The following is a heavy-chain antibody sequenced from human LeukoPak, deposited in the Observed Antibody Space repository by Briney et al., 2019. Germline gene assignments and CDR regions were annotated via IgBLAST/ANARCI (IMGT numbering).Heavy chain of an antibody. V-gene: IGHV3-74*01. D-gene: IGHD3-22*01. Sequence: PGGSLRLSCAASGFTFSSYWMHWVRQAPGKGLVWVSRINSDGSSTSYADSVKGRFTISRDNAKNTPDLQMNSLRAEDTAVYYCAKMGGGYYYDSSGYYYAWGQGTLVTVSS. CDR2: INSDGSST. J-gene: IGHJ4*02. CDR1: GFTFSSYW. CDR3: AKMGGGYYYDSSGYYYA.